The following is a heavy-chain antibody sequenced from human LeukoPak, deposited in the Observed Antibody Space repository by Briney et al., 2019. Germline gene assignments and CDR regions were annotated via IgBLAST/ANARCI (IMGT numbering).Heavy chain of an antibody. D-gene: IGHD1-26*01. J-gene: IGHJ4*02. CDR1: GFTFSSYW. Sequence: GGSLRLSCAASGFTFSSYWMHWVRQARGKGLVWVSRINTDGSSTSYADSVKGRFTISRDNAKNTLYLQMNSLRAEDTAVYYCARAEGGVDFDYWGQGTLVTVSS. CDR3: ARAEGGVDFDY. V-gene: IGHV3-74*01. CDR2: INTDGSST.